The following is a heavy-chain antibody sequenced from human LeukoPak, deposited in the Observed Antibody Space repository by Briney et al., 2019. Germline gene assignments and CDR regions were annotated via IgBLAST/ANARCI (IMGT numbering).Heavy chain of an antibody. V-gene: IGHV2-5*01. CDR3: VTSLGYCSSTSCWGPDY. CDR2: TDWNDDK. CDR1: GFSLSTSGVG. Sequence: SGPTLVKPTQTLTLTCTFSGFSLSTSGVGVGWIRQPPGKALEWLALTDWNDDKRYSPSLKSRLTITKDTSKNQVVLTMTNMDPVDTATYYCVTSLGYCSSTSCWGPDYWGQGTLVTVSS. J-gene: IGHJ4*02. D-gene: IGHD2-2*01.